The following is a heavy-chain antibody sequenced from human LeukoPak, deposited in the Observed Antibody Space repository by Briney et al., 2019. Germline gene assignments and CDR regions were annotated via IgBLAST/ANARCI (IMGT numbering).Heavy chain of an antibody. D-gene: IGHD3-10*01. Sequence: GSLRLSCAASGFPFSKYSLHWVRQAPGKGLEWVAFIRDDGSTRYYTDSVKGRFTVSRENSKNTLYLQMDSLRTEDTAVYYCAKVTHGWGVFDSSGQGTLVTVSS. CDR3: AKVTHGWGVFDS. J-gene: IGHJ4*02. CDR1: GFPFSKYS. V-gene: IGHV3-30*02. CDR2: IRDDGSTR.